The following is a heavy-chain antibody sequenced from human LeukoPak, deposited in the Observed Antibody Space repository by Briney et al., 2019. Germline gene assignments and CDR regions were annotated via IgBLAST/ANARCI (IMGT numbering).Heavy chain of an antibody. V-gene: IGHV4-34*01. CDR3: ARGSHYSY. Sequence: SETLSLTCAVYGGSFSGYYWSWIRQPPGKGLGWIGEINHSGSTNYNPSLKSRVTISVNTSKNQFSLKLSSVTAADTAVYYCARGSHYSYWGQGTLVTVSS. CDR1: GGSFSGYY. D-gene: IGHD3-10*01. J-gene: IGHJ4*02. CDR2: INHSGST.